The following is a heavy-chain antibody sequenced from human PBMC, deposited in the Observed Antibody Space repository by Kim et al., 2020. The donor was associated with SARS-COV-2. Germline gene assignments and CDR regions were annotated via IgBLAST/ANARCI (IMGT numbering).Heavy chain of an antibody. V-gene: IGHV4-34*01. J-gene: IGHJ5*02. CDR3: ARRQMNYYGSGSYSDWFDP. CDR2: INHSGST. Sequence: SETLSLTCAVYGGSFSGYYWSWIRQPPGKGLEWIGEINHSGSTNYNPSLKSRVTISVDTSKNQFSLKLSSVTAADTAVYYCARRQMNYYGSGSYSDWFDPWGQGTLVTVSS. CDR1: GGSFSGYY. D-gene: IGHD3-10*01.